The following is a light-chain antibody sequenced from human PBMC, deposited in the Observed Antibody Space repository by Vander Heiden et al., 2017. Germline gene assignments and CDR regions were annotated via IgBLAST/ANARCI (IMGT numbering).Light chain of an antibody. J-gene: IGLJ1*01. Sequence: QTVVTHEPSVTVSPGGTVTLACASSTGAVTNGYYPNWFQQNPGHAPRPLRYSTDRKYSWTPARFSGSLLGGKAVLTVSGVQPEDEAEYDCLDSSSAGADVVGTGTKVTV. CDR1: TGAVTNGYY. CDR2: STD. CDR3: LDSSSAGADV. V-gene: IGLV7-43*01.